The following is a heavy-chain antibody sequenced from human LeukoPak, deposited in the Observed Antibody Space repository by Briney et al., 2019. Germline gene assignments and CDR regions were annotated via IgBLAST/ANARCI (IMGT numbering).Heavy chain of an antibody. Sequence: QPGGSLRLSCAGSGFTFSTYAMSWVRQAPGKGLEWVSGISGTGSGTHYADSVKGRFTISRDNSNNSVYLQMNGLRADDTGVYYCAKDDVWYTFESWGQGTLVTVSS. V-gene: IGHV3-23*01. D-gene: IGHD3-16*01. CDR2: ISGTGSGT. CDR1: GFTFSTYA. J-gene: IGHJ4*02. CDR3: AKDDVWYTFES.